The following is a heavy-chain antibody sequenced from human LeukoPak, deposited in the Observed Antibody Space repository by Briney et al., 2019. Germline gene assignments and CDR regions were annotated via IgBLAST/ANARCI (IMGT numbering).Heavy chain of an antibody. CDR3: ARDMKVSDDFWSGLHDAFDI. D-gene: IGHD3-3*01. CDR2: ISSSSSYI. Sequence: GGSLRLSCAASGFTFSSYSMNWVRQAPGKGLEWVSSISSSSSYIYYADSVKGRFTISRDNAKNSLYLQMNSLRAKDTAVYYCARDMKVSDDFWSGLHDAFDIWGQGTMVTVSS. J-gene: IGHJ3*02. CDR1: GFTFSSYS. V-gene: IGHV3-21*01.